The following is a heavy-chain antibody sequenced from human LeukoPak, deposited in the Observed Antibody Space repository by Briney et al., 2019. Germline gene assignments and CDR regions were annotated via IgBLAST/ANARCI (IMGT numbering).Heavy chain of an antibody. Sequence: GECLKMSCKGSGYSFTSYWIGWVRQMPGKGLEWMGIIYPGDSDARYSPSFQGQVTISADKSISTAYLQWSSLKASDTAMYYCARGPSRWWFDPWGQGTLVTVSS. CDR2: IYPGDSDA. CDR1: GYSFTSYW. J-gene: IGHJ5*02. V-gene: IGHV5-51*01. D-gene: IGHD6-19*01. CDR3: ARGPSRWWFDP.